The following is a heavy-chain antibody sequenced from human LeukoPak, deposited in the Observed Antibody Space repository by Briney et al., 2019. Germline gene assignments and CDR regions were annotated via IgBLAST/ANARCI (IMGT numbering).Heavy chain of an antibody. CDR1: GGSISSGGYY. J-gene: IGHJ4*02. CDR3: ARDYRPDILTGYSSGYFDY. Sequence: SQTLSLTCTVSGGSISSGGYYWSWIRQHPGKGLEWIGYIYYSGSTYYNPSLKSRVTISVDTSKNQFSLKLSSVTAADTAVYYCARDYRPDILTGYSSGYFDYWGQGTLVTVSS. V-gene: IGHV4-31*03. CDR2: IYYSGST. D-gene: IGHD3-9*01.